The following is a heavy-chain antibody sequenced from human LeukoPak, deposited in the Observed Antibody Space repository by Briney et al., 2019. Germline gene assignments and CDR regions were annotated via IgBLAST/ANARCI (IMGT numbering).Heavy chain of an antibody. J-gene: IGHJ4*02. CDR1: GFTFKNYA. CDR2: ISGSGGTT. Sequence: GGSLSLSCAASGFTFKNYALSWVRQAPGKGLAWVSVISGSGGTTYYADSVKGRFTISRDNSKNTVFLQMNSLRAGDTAVYYCARQAYTTMAYIDYWGQGTLVTVSS. V-gene: IGHV3-23*01. D-gene: IGHD5-18*01. CDR3: ARQAYTTMAYIDY.